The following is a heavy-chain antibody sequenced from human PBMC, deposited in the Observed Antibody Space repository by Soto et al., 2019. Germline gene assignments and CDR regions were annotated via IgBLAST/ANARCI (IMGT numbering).Heavy chain of an antibody. D-gene: IGHD3-10*01. V-gene: IGHV3-23*01. CDR1: GFTFSSYA. Sequence: EVQLLESGGGLVQPGGSLRLSCAASGFTFSSYAMSWVRQAPGKGLEWVSAISGSGGSTYYADSVKGRFTISRDNSKNTLYLQMNSVRAEDTAVYYCANYYYGSVKSVDYWGQGTLVTVSS. CDR3: ANYYYGSVKSVDY. CDR2: ISGSGGST. J-gene: IGHJ4*02.